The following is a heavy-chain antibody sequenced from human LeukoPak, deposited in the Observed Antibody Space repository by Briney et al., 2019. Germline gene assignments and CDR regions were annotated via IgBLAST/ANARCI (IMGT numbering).Heavy chain of an antibody. Sequence: PVKVSCKASGGTFSSYAISWVRHAPGQGLEWMGGIIPIFGTANYAQKFQGRVTITADKSTSTAYMELSSLRSEDTAVYHCARNSLTRAYYFDYWGQGTLVTVSS. CDR2: IIPIFGTA. J-gene: IGHJ4*02. CDR1: GGTFSSYA. CDR3: ARNSLTRAYYFDY. V-gene: IGHV1-69*06. D-gene: IGHD3-10*01.